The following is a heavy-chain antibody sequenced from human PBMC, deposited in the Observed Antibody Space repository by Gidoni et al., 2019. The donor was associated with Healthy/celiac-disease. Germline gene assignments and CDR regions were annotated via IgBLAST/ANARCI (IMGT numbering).Heavy chain of an antibody. J-gene: IGHJ6*02. CDR1: GGTFSSSA. V-gene: IGHV1-69*06. CDR2: IIPIFGTA. D-gene: IGHD4-17*01. CDR3: ARCNDYGDRSYYYYGMGV. Sequence: QVQLVQSGAEVKKPVSSVKVSCKASGGTFSSSAISWVRQAPEQGLEWMGGIIPIFGTANYAQKFQCRVTITAAKSTSTAYMELSSLRSEDTAVYYCARCNDYGDRSYYYYGMGVWGQGTTVTVSS.